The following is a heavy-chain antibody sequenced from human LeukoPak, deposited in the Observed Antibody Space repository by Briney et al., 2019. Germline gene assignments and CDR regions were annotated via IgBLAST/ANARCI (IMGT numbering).Heavy chain of an antibody. D-gene: IGHD6-25*01. Sequence: PGGSLRLSCAASGFTFSDYYMSLIRQAPGKGLEWVSYIGSSGSTIYYADSVKGRFTISRDNAKNSLYLQMNSLRAEDTAVYYCARGAAADLDYWGQGTLVTVSS. CDR3: ARGAAADLDY. CDR2: IGSSGSTI. J-gene: IGHJ4*02. V-gene: IGHV3-11*01. CDR1: GFTFSDYY.